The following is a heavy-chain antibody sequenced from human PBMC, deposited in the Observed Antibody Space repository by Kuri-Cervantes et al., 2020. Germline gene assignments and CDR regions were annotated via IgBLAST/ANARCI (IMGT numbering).Heavy chain of an antibody. Sequence: GESLKISCAASGFTLSNYGMHWVRQAPGKGLEWVAVIWYDGSSKDYADSVKGRFTISRDNSKATLDLQMNSLRAEDTAVYYCAGYSSGWSGSAFDYWGQGTLVTVSS. CDR1: GFTLSNYG. CDR3: AGYSSGWSGSAFDY. CDR2: IWYDGSSK. V-gene: IGHV3-30*02. J-gene: IGHJ4*02. D-gene: IGHD6-19*01.